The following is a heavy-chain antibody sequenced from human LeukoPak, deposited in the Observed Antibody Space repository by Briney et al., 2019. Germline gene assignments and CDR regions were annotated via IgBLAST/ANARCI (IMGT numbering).Heavy chain of an antibody. CDR2: IHYTGST. CDR3: ARGGYYGSGNDFRFDP. V-gene: IGHV4-59*01. CDR1: GGSISSYY. D-gene: IGHD3-10*01. Sequence: SETLSLTCTVSGGSISSYYWSWIRQSPGKGLECIGYIHYTGSTNYNPSLKSRVTISVETSKNQFSLKLESVTAADTAVYYCARGGYYGSGNDFRFDPWGQGTLVTVSS. J-gene: IGHJ5*02.